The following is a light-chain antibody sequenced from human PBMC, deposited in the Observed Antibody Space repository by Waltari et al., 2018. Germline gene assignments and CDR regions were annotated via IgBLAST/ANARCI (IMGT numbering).Light chain of an antibody. Sequence: ESVLTQSAATLSLSPGERASLSCRASQRLGNFLAWYQQKPGQAPRLLFYDASKRATGVPVRFSGRGSGTDFTLTISNLEPEDFAVYVCQQYSNWPPTFGGGTTVEIK. J-gene: IGKJ4*01. CDR2: DAS. CDR1: QRLGNF. CDR3: QQYSNWPPT. V-gene: IGKV3-11*01.